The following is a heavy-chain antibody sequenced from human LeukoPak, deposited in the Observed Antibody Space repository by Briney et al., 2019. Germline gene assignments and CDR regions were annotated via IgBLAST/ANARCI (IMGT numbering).Heavy chain of an antibody. CDR1: GYGFTSYW. V-gene: IGHV5-51*01. J-gene: IGHJ4*02. CDR2: IYPGDSDT. CDR3: ASLRRSQHGYNPLDY. D-gene: IGHD5-24*01. Sequence: AESLKISCKGSGYGFTSYWSGCGRQLPGKNLEWMVTIYPGDSDTRYYPSFEVQVTTTSGNTINTPYLQLNTLKASDTAMYYCASLRRSQHGYNPLDYWGQGTLVTVSS.